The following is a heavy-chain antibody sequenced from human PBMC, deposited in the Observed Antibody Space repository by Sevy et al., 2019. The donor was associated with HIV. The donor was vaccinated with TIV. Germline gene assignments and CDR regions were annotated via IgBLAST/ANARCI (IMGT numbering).Heavy chain of an antibody. CDR2: ISSSSSYI. CDR3: ARGSLYYYDSSGYYGSLY. V-gene: IGHV3-21*01. J-gene: IGHJ4*02. Sequence: GGSLRLSCAASGFTFSSYSMNWVRQAPGKGLEWVSSISSSSSYIYYADSVKGRFTISRDNAKNSLYLQMNSLRADDTAVYYCARGSLYYYDSSGYYGSLYWGQGTLVTVSS. D-gene: IGHD3-22*01. CDR1: GFTFSSYS.